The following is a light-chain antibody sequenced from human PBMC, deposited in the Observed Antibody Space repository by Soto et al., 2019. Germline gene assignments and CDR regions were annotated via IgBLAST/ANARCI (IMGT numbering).Light chain of an antibody. Sequence: EIVLTQSPATLSLSPGERATLSCRASQSVSSYLAWYQQKPGQAPRLLIYEASNRGTGIPARFSGSGSGTDFTLTISSLEPEDFAVYYCQHRRIWPLTFGGGTKVDIK. J-gene: IGKJ4*01. CDR2: EAS. CDR3: QHRRIWPLT. V-gene: IGKV3-11*01. CDR1: QSVSSY.